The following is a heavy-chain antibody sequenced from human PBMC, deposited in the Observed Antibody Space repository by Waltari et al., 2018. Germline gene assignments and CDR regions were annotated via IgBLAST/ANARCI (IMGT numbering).Heavy chain of an antibody. Sequence: EVQLLESGGGLVQPGGSLRLSCAASGFTLSNYAMSWVRQAPGKGLCWVSVIYAGGSTDTADSVKGRFTIPRDNSKIALYLHMNNVKTEDSAIYYCAKDSITTDYGSGQGDDMDVWGKGTTVSVSS. J-gene: IGHJ6*03. CDR1: GFTLSNYA. CDR2: IYAGGST. V-gene: IGHV3-23*03. CDR3: AKDSITTDYGSGQGDDMDV. D-gene: IGHD3-10*01.